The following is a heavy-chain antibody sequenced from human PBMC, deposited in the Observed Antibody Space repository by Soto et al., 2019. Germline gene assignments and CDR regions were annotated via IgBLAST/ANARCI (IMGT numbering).Heavy chain of an antibody. Sequence: RLSSSATGFDFSSYSMNLVRQAPGKGMEWVSSISSSSSYIYYADSVKGRFTISRDNAKTSLYLQMNSPRAEDTAVYYCARAGSITISGVVVMTDWFDPWGQGTPVTGSS. J-gene: IGHJ5*02. CDR1: GFDFSSYS. CDR3: ARAGSITISGVVVMTDWFDP. D-gene: IGHD3-3*01. CDR2: ISSSSSYI. V-gene: IGHV3-21*01.